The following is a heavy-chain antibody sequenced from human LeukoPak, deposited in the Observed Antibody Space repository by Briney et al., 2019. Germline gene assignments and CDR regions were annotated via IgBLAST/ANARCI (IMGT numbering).Heavy chain of an antibody. CDR2: IIPIFGTA. V-gene: IGHV1-69*05. CDR1: GGTFSSYA. CDR3: ARSFDSSGYFDAFDI. D-gene: IGHD3-22*01. Sequence: SVKVSCKASGGTFSSYAISWVRQAPGQGLEWMGGIIPIFGTANYAQKFQGRVTITTDESTSTAYMELSSLRSEDTAVYYCARSFDSSGYFDAFDIWGQGTMVTVSS. J-gene: IGHJ3*02.